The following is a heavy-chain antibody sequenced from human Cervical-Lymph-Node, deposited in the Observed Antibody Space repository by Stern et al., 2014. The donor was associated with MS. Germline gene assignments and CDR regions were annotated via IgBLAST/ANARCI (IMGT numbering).Heavy chain of an antibody. CDR2: IFPGGSDI. CDR1: GYTFTSYW. J-gene: IGHJ4*02. V-gene: IGHV5-51*01. CDR3: ARQRYFDY. Sequence: EVQLVESGPEVKRPGESLKISCQASGYTFTSYWIGWVRQMPGKGLEWIAIIFPGGSDIRYSPSFQGQFTISADKPSSTAYLQWNNLKPSDTAIYYCARQRYFDYWGQGTLVTVSS.